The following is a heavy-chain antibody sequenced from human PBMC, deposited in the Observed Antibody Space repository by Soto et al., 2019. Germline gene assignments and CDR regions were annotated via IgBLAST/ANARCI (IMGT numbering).Heavy chain of an antibody. CDR3: ARAWQYSSGFFDY. D-gene: IGHD6-19*01. CDR2: IYYSGST. Sequence: SGTLSPTSTFSGGSIRSGDYHWGWVRQPPGKGLEWIGYIYYSGSTNYNPSLKSRVTISVDTSKNQFSLKLSSVTAADTAVYYCARAWQYSSGFFDYWGQGTLVTVSS. CDR1: GGSIRSGDYH. V-gene: IGHV4-61*08. J-gene: IGHJ4*02.